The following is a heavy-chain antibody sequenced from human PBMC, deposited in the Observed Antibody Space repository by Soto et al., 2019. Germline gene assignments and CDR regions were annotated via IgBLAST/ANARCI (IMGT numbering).Heavy chain of an antibody. CDR3: ARHIPVSSAFDI. CDR2: IKQDGSEK. CDR1: GFTFSSYW. J-gene: IGHJ3*02. D-gene: IGHD6-19*01. Sequence: EVQLVESGGGLVQPGGSLRLSCAASGFTFSSYWMSWVRQAPEKGLEWVASIKQDGSEKYYVDSVKGRFTISRDNAKNSLYLQMNSLGAEDTAVYYWARHIPVSSAFDIWGQGTMVTVAS. V-gene: IGHV3-7*01.